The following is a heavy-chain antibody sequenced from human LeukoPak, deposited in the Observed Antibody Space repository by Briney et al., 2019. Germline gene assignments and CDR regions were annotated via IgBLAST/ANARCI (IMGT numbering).Heavy chain of an antibody. Sequence: ASVKVSCKVSGYTLTELSMHWVRQAPGKGLEWMGGFDPEDGETTYAQKFQGRVTMTEDTSTDTAYMELSSLRSEDTAVYYCATEYSSGWSPYFDYWGQGTLVTVSS. D-gene: IGHD6-19*01. J-gene: IGHJ4*02. CDR1: GYTLTELS. V-gene: IGHV1-24*01. CDR3: ATEYSSGWSPYFDY. CDR2: FDPEDGET.